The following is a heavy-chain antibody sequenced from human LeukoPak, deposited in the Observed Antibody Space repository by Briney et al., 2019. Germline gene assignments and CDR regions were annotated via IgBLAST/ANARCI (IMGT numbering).Heavy chain of an antibody. D-gene: IGHD2-21*01. CDR3: ARLGIGDWFDP. J-gene: IGHJ5*02. CDR1: GGSISNSRNY. CDR2: IHYSGST. V-gene: IGHV4-39*07. Sequence: PSETLSLTCTVSGGSISNSRNYWAWIRQPPGRGLEWIGTIHYSGSTYYNPSLKSRVTISVDTSKNQFSLKLSSVTAADTAVYYCARLGIGDWFDPWGQGTLVTVSS.